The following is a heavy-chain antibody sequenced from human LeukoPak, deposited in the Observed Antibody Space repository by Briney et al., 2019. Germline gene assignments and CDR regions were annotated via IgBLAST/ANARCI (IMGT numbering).Heavy chain of an antibody. J-gene: IGHJ4*02. D-gene: IGHD5/OR15-5a*01. CDR2: VSAHADDT. CDR3: ARDCIGCLGFDY. Sequence: ASVKVSCKASGYTFTNYGISWVRQAPGQGLEWMGWVSAHADDTNYVQKFRGRITMTSDTSTSTAYVELRSLRSDDTAVYYCARDCIGCLGFDYWGQGTLVTVSS. V-gene: IGHV1-18*01. CDR1: GYTFTNYG.